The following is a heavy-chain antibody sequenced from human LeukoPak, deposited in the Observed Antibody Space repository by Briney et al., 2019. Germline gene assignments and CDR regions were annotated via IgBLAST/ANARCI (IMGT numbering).Heavy chain of an antibody. Sequence: PSETLSLTCTVSGGSISSYYWSWIRQPPGKGLEWIGYIYYSGSTNYNPSLKSRVTISVDTSKNQFSLKLSSVTAADTAVYYCARRYCSGGSCYSAFDYWGQGTLVTVPA. D-gene: IGHD2-15*01. V-gene: IGHV4-59*08. J-gene: IGHJ4*02. CDR2: IYYSGST. CDR1: GGSISSYY. CDR3: ARRYCSGGSCYSAFDY.